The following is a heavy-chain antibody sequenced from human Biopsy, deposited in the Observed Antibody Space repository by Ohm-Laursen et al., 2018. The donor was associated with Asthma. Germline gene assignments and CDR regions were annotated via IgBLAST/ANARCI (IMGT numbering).Heavy chain of an antibody. D-gene: IGHD3-22*01. J-gene: IGHJ4*02. CDR3: ARGDSSNWSHYYFDY. V-gene: IGHV3-53*01. CDR1: GFAVSRDH. CDR2: IYSGGTS. Sequence: SLRPSCTASGFAVSRDHMFWVRQAPGKGLEWVSVIYSGGTSHTADSVRGRFTTSRDYSKNTLYLQMHSLRAEDTAVYYCARGDSSNWSHYYFDYWGQGTLVTVSS.